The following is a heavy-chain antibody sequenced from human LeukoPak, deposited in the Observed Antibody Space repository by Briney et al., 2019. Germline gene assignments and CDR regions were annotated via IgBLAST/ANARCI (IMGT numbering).Heavy chain of an antibody. J-gene: IGHJ4*02. D-gene: IGHD6-13*01. Sequence: ASVKVSCKASGYTFTSYGISWVRQAPGQGLEWMGWISAYNGNTNYAQKLQGRVTTTTDTSTSTAYMELRSLRSDDTAVYYCARDSLSTPAATSDYWGQGTLVSVCS. V-gene: IGHV1-18*01. CDR3: ARDSLSTPAATSDY. CDR2: ISAYNGNT. CDR1: GYTFTSYG.